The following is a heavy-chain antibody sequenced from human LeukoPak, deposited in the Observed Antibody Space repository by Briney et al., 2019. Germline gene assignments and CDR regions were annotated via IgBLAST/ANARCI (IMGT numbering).Heavy chain of an antibody. D-gene: IGHD3-16*01. CDR3: ARDRKGGDY. V-gene: IGHV3-74*01. J-gene: IGHJ4*02. CDR2: INSDGTTT. Sequence: GGSLRLSCAASGFTFSSYWMHWVRQAPGKGLVWVSNINSDGTTTTYADSVKGRFTISRDNTKNTLYLQMNSLRAEDTAVYYCARDRKGGDYWGQGTLVTVSS. CDR1: GFTFSSYW.